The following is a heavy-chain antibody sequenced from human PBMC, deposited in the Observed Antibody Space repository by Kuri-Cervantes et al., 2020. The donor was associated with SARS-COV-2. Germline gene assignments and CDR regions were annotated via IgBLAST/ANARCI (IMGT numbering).Heavy chain of an antibody. Sequence: GESLKISCAASGFTFSSYGMHWVRQAPGKGLEWVAVIWYDGSNKYYADSVKGRFTISRDNSKNTLYLQMNSLRAEDTAVYYCARDMPFGSSWYADNWFDPCGQGTLVTVSS. V-gene: IGHV3-33*01. CDR1: GFTFSSYG. CDR3: ARDMPFGSSWYADNWFDP. CDR2: IWYDGSNK. D-gene: IGHD2-2*01. J-gene: IGHJ5*02.